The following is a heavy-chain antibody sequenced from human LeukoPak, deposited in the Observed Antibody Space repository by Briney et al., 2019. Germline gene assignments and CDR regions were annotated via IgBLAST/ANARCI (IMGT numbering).Heavy chain of an antibody. CDR2: IYHSGRT. CDR3: ARIPRSYYYGSGSQKYFDY. CDR1: GYSISSGYY. J-gene: IGHJ4*02. V-gene: IGHV4-38-2*02. D-gene: IGHD3-10*01. Sequence: TSETLSLTCTVSGYSISSGYYWGWIRQPPGKGLEWIGSIYHSGRTYYNPSLKSRVTISVDTSKNQFSLKLSSVTAADTAVYYCARIPRSYYYGSGSQKYFDYWGQGTLVTVSS.